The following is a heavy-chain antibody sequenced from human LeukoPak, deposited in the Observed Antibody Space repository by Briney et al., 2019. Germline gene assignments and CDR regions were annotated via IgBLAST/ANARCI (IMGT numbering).Heavy chain of an antibody. J-gene: IGHJ4*02. CDR2: INPNSGGT. V-gene: IGHV1-2*02. Sequence: ASVKVSCKASGYTFTGYYMHWVRQAPGQGLEWTGWINPNSGGTNYAQKFQGRVTMTRDTSISTAYMELSRLRSDDTAVYYCARVLGYCSSTSCYGIDYWGQGTLVTVSS. CDR3: ARVLGYCSSTSCYGIDY. CDR1: GYTFTGYY. D-gene: IGHD2-2*01.